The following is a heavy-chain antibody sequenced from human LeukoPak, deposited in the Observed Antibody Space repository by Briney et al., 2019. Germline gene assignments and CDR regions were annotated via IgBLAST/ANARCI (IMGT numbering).Heavy chain of an antibody. Sequence: PGRSLRLSCAASGITFRNYGMHWVRQAPGKGLEWVSAISGSGDNTYYTDSVKGRFTISRDNSKNTLYLQMNSLRAEDTAVYYCAKDQEGPRSWYPLDAFDIWGQGTMVTVSS. CDR2: ISGSGDNT. D-gene: IGHD6-13*01. J-gene: IGHJ3*02. CDR3: AKDQEGPRSWYPLDAFDI. CDR1: GITFRNYG. V-gene: IGHV3-23*01.